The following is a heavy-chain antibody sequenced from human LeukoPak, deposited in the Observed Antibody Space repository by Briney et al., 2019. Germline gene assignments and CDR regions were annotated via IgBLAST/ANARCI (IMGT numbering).Heavy chain of an antibody. CDR1: GFTFSNYA. V-gene: IGHV4-34*01. CDR3: ASYTAMVDDAFDI. CDR2: INHSGST. D-gene: IGHD5-18*01. J-gene: IGHJ3*02. Sequence: GSLRLSCAASGFTFSNYAMHWVRQAPGKGLEWIGEINHSGSTNYNPSLKSRVTISVDTSKNQFSLKLSSVTAADTAVYYCASYTAMVDDAFDIWGQGTMVTVSS.